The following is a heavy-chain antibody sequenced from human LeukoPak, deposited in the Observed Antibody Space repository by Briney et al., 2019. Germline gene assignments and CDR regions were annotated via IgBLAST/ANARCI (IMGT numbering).Heavy chain of an antibody. CDR3: ARVAVGRYDFDY. V-gene: IGHV3-74*01. J-gene: IGHJ4*01. Sequence: GGSLRLSCAASGFTFSTYWMHWVRQAPGKGLVWVSRISSDGSITGYADSVKGRFTISRDNAKNTLYLQMNSLRAEDTAVYYCARVAVGRYDFDYWGRGTLVTVSS. CDR2: ISSDGSIT. CDR1: GFTFSTYW. D-gene: IGHD1-26*01.